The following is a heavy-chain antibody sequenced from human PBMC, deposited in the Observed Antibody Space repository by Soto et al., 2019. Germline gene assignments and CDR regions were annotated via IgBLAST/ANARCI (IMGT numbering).Heavy chain of an antibody. J-gene: IGHJ4*02. Sequence: GGSLRLSCAASGFTFSNYGMSWVRQAPGKGLEWVSVMSGSGDDAYYADSVKGRFTISRDNSKNTLYLQMNSLRAEDTAVYFCAKKVTIYAVDPADYWGQGTQVTVSS. CDR1: GFTFSNYG. D-gene: IGHD3-3*01. CDR3: AKKVTIYAVDPADY. CDR2: MSGSGDDA. V-gene: IGHV3-23*01.